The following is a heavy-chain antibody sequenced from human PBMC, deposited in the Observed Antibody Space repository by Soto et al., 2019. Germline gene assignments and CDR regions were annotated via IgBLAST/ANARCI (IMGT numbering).Heavy chain of an antibody. Sequence: RWSLRLSCAASGFSFSSYGMHWVRQAPGRGLEWVTVISNDGNRKYYGESVKGRFSVSRDDDKDTLYLQMNGLRPEDTGVYYCAKDRRQLSALDMWGQGTTVTVSS. D-gene: IGHD6-6*01. V-gene: IGHV3-30*18. CDR2: ISNDGNRK. J-gene: IGHJ3*02. CDR1: GFSFSSYG. CDR3: AKDRRQLSALDM.